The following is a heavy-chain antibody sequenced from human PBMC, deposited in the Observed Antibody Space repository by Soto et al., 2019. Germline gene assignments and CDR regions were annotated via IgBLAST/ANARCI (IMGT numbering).Heavy chain of an antibody. CDR2: IAYSGST. CDR3: ARDGTVTTGQGTFYYGFDV. Sequence: SETLSLTCTVSCGSISSGGSYWNWIRQHPGKGLEWIGYIAYSGSTYYNPSLQSRVTISVDTSKNQFSLKLRSVTAADTAVYYCARDGTVTTGQGTFYYGFDVWGQGTTVTVSS. J-gene: IGHJ6*02. V-gene: IGHV4-31*03. CDR1: CGSISSGGSY. D-gene: IGHD4-17*01.